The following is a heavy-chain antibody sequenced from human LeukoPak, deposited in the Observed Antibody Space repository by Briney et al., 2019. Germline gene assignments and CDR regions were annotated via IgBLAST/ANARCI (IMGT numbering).Heavy chain of an antibody. CDR1: GGTFSSYA. J-gene: IGHJ3*02. Sequence: SVKVSCKASGGTFSSYAISWVRQAPGQGLEWMGRIIPILGIANYAQKFQGRVTITADKSTSTAYMELSSLRSDDTAVYYCASAIELYAFDIWGQGTMVTVSS. D-gene: IGHD2-8*01. V-gene: IGHV1-69*04. CDR2: IIPILGIA. CDR3: ASAIELYAFDI.